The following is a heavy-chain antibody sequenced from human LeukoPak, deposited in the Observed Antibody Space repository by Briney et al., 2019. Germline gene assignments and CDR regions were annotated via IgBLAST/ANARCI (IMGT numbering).Heavy chain of an antibody. CDR1: GYTFTSYD. CDR3: AVRYYDILTAYKTNWFDP. V-gene: IGHV1-8*03. D-gene: IGHD3-9*01. CDR2: MNPNSGNT. J-gene: IGHJ5*02. Sequence: ASVKVSCKASGYTFTSYDINWVRQATGQGLELMGWMNPNSGNTGYAQKFQGRVTITRNTSINTAYMELSSLTSEDTAVYYWAVRYYDILTAYKTNWFDPWGQGTLVTVSS.